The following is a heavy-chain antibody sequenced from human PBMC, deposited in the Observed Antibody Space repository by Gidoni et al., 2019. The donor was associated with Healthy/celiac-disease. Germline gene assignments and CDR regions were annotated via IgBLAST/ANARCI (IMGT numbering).Heavy chain of an antibody. CDR1: GYTFTSYG. D-gene: IGHD2-2*01. CDR3: ARKACSSTSCYSVWFDP. J-gene: IGHJ5*02. Sequence: QVQLVQSGAEVKKPGASVKVSCKASGYTFTSYGISWVRQDPGQGLEWMGWISAYNGNTNYAQKLQGRVTMTTDTSTSTAYMELRSLRSDDTAVYYWARKACSSTSCYSVWFDPWGQGTLVTVSS. V-gene: IGHV1-18*04. CDR2: ISAYNGNT.